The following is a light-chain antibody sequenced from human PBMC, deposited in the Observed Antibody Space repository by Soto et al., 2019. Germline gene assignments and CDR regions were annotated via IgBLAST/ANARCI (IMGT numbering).Light chain of an antibody. CDR2: EGT. J-gene: IGLJ3*02. Sequence: QSALTQPASVSGSPGQSITISCTGTSSDVGTYNLVSWFRHHPGKAPKLMIYEGTKRPSGVSNRFSGSKSGNTASLTISGLQAEDEADYYCYSYAGRYTFVFGGGTQLTVL. CDR3: YSYAGRYTFV. CDR1: SSDVGTYNL. V-gene: IGLV2-23*03.